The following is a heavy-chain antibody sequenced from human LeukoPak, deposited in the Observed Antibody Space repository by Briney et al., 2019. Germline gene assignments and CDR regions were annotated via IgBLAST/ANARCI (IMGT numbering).Heavy chain of an antibody. Sequence: GGSLRLSCAASGFTFSSYGMHWVRQAPGKGLEWVAFIRYDGSNKYYADSVRGRFTISRDNSKNTLYLQMNSLRAEDTAVYYCAKDYYYDSSGYYGDWGQGTLVTVSS. CDR2: IRYDGSNK. V-gene: IGHV3-30*02. CDR1: GFTFSSYG. D-gene: IGHD3-22*01. CDR3: AKDYYYDSSGYYGD. J-gene: IGHJ4*02.